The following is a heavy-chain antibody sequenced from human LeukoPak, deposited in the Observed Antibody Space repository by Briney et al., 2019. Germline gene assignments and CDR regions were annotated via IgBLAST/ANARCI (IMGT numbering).Heavy chain of an antibody. D-gene: IGHD6-13*01. CDR2: IYYSGST. J-gene: IGHJ3*02. CDR3: ARDLLSPGSSWLVHAFDI. Sequence: SETLSLTCTVSGGSISSYYWSWIRQPPGKGLEWIGYIYYSGSTNYNPSLKSRVTISVDTSKNQFSLKLSSVTAADTAVYYCARDLLSPGSSWLVHAFDIWGQGTMVTVSS. V-gene: IGHV4-59*01. CDR1: GGSISSYY.